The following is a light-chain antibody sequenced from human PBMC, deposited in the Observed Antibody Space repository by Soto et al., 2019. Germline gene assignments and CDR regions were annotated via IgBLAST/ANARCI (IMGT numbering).Light chain of an antibody. CDR1: SSDVGGYNY. CDR2: DDS. Sequence: QSALTQPASVSGSPGQSITISCTGTSSDVGGYNYVSWYQQHPGKAPKLMIYDDSDRPSGVSNRFSASKSGNTASLTISGLQAEDEADYSCCSYTSSSTPWVFGTGTKVTVL. J-gene: IGLJ1*01. V-gene: IGLV2-14*03. CDR3: CSYTSSSTPWV.